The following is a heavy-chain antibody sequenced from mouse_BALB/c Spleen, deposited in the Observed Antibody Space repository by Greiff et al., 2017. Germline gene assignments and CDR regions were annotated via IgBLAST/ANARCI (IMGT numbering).Heavy chain of an antibody. CDR3: ARENSFYYAMDY. CDR2: IYPGSGST. Sequence: VQLQQPGAELVKPGTSVKLSCKASGYNFTSYWINWVKLRPGQGLEWIGDIYPGSGSTNYNEKFKSKAILTVDTSSSTAYMQLSSLASEDSALYYCARENSFYYAMDYWGQGTSVTVSS. CDR1: GYNFTSYW. J-gene: IGHJ4*01. V-gene: IGHV1-55*01.